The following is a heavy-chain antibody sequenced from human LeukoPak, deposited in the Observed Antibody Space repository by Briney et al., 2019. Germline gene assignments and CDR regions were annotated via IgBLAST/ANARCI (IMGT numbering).Heavy chain of an antibody. D-gene: IGHD1-26*01. J-gene: IGHJ4*02. CDR2: IYYSGST. CDR1: GGSISSYY. V-gene: IGHV4-59*08. Sequence: SETLSLTCTVSGGSISSYYWSWIRQPPGKGLEWIGYIYYSGSTNYNPSLKSRVTISVDTSKNQFSLKLSSVTAADTAVYYCARQENSGSYHYWGQGTLVTVSS. CDR3: ARQENSGSYHY.